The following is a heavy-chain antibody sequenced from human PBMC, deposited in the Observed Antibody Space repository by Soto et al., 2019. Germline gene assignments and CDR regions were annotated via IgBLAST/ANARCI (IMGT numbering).Heavy chain of an antibody. CDR1: GGSISSSNC. D-gene: IGHD3-22*01. J-gene: IGHJ4*02. Sequence: QVQLQESGPGLVKPSGTLSLTCAVSGGSISSSNCWSWVRQPPGKGLQRIGEIYHSGSTNYNPSLKSQVTITVDKSKNKFSLKLSSVTAADTAVYYCARGRVTYYYESSGLTDWGQGTMVTVSS. CDR2: IYHSGST. V-gene: IGHV4-4*02. CDR3: ARGRVTYYYESSGLTD.